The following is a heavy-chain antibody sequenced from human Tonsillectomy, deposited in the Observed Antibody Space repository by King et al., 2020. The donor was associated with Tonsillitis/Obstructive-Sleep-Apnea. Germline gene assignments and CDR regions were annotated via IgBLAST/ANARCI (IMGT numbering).Heavy chain of an antibody. CDR3: TTGWLRQSFDY. CDR2: SKSKNDGGTT. CDR1: GCTFSHAW. D-gene: IGHD5-12*01. V-gene: IGHV3-15*01. J-gene: IGHJ4*02. Sequence: EGQMGGSGGGLVKPGGSLRLSCAASGCTFSHAWMSWVRQAPGKGLEWVGRSKSKNDGGTTDYTAPVTGRFTISRDDSKNTLYLQMNSLKTEDTAVYYCTTGWLRQSFDYWGQGTLVTVSS.